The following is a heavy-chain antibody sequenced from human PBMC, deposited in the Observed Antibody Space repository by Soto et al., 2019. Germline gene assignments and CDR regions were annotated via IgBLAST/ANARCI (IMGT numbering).Heavy chain of an antibody. D-gene: IGHD3-3*01. CDR1: GFTFDDYA. Sequence: DVQLVESGGGLVQPGRSLRLSCAASGFTFDDYAMHWVRQAPGKGLEWVSGISWNSGNIGYADSVKGRFTISRDNAKNSLYLQMNSLRAEDTALYYCAKAGFWSGYYSLVDYWGQGTLVTVSS. V-gene: IGHV3-9*01. J-gene: IGHJ4*02. CDR2: ISWNSGNI. CDR3: AKAGFWSGYYSLVDY.